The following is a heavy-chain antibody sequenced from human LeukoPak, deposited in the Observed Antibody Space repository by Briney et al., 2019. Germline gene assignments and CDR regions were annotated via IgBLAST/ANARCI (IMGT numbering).Heavy chain of an antibody. J-gene: IGHJ5*02. Sequence: GASVKVSCKASGYTFTSYDINWVRQATGQGLEWMGWMNPNSGNTGYAQKFQGRVTMTRNTSISTAYMELSSLRSEDTAVYYCARGPPLLWFGELLPGGGIPNNWFDPWGQGTLVTVSS. CDR3: ARGPPLLWFGELLPGGGIPNNWFDP. CDR2: MNPNSGNT. V-gene: IGHV1-8*01. D-gene: IGHD3-10*01. CDR1: GYTFTSYD.